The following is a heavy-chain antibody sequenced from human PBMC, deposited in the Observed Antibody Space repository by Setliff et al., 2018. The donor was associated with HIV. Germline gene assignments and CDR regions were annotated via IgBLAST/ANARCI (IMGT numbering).Heavy chain of an antibody. CDR1: GYTCTTYT. V-gene: IGHV1-3*01. D-gene: IGHD3-22*01. CDR3: ARDGGYYYGAFDI. J-gene: IGHJ3*02. Sequence: ASEKVSCKASGYTCTTYTVHWVRQAPGQRPEWMGWVNAGKGNTRYSQQFQGRVVITRDTSANTAYMELCSLRSEDTAVYYCARDGGYYYGAFDIWGKGTRVTVSS. CDR2: VNAGKGNT.